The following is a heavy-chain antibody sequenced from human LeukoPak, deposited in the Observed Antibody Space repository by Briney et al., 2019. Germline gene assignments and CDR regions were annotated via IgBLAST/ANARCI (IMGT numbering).Heavy chain of an antibody. V-gene: IGHV1-2*02. Sequence: ASVKVSCKASGYTFTDYYIHWVRQAPRQGLEWMGWINPNTGGTSYAHKFQGRVTVTRDTSISTAYMELSSLKSDDTAFYYCTRDYGDYWGQGTLVTVSS. CDR1: GYTFTDYY. J-gene: IGHJ4*02. D-gene: IGHD4-17*01. CDR3: TRDYGDY. CDR2: INPNTGGT.